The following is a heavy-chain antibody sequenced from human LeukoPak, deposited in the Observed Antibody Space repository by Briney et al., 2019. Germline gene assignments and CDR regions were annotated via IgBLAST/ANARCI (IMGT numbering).Heavy chain of an antibody. CDR3: ARDFGGDSSGYYS. V-gene: IGHV3-7*01. CDR2: IKQDGSKK. CDR1: GFPFSSYW. J-gene: IGHJ4*02. Sequence: GSLRLSCVASGFPFSSYWMTWVRQAPGKGLEWVANIKQDGSKKSYVDSVKGRFTISRDNSKNTLYLQMNSLRAEDTAVYYCARDFGGDSSGYYSWGQGTLVTVSS. D-gene: IGHD3-22*01.